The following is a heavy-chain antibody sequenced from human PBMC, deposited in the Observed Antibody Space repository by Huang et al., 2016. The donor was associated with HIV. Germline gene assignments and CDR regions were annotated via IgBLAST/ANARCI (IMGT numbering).Heavy chain of an antibody. D-gene: IGHD3-16*01. J-gene: IGHJ4*02. CDR2: ISGDNVST. Sequence: QIHLVQSGPEVKQPGASVKVSCKASGYKFHIYEITWVRQTPGQGLVWMGWISGDNVSTRVAQKFQGRLTMTTDVATSTAYLERRSLRLDDTAVYYCARTKGEFDFWGQGALVTVSS. CDR3: ARTKGEFDF. V-gene: IGHV1-18*04. CDR1: GYKFHIYE.